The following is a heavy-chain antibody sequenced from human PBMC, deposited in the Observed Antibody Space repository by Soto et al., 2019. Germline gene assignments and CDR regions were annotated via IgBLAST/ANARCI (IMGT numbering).Heavy chain of an antibody. CDR3: ARVNQLAPKRNAFDI. D-gene: IGHD1-1*01. CDR1: GGSLGSYY. CDR2: IHFSGSS. V-gene: IGHV4-59*01. J-gene: IGHJ3*02. Sequence: SETLSLTCTVSGGSLGSYYWSWIRQPPGKGLEWIGFIHFSGSSQYNPSLRGRVTISIDTSRNQLSLNLRSVTAADTAVYYCARVNQLAPKRNAFDIWGQGTMVTVSS.